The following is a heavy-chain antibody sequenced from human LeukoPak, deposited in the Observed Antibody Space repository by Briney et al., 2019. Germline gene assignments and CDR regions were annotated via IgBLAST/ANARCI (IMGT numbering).Heavy chain of an antibody. CDR2: TYYRSKWYN. CDR3: ATRGIVGATTVGYYFDY. Sequence: SQTLSLTCAISGDSVSSNSAAWNWIRQSPSRGLEWLGRTYYRSKWYNDYAVSVKSRITINPDTSKNQFSLKLSSVTAADTAVYYCATRGIVGATTVGYYFDYWGQGTLVTVSS. J-gene: IGHJ4*02. V-gene: IGHV6-1*01. CDR1: GDSVSSNSAA. D-gene: IGHD1-26*01.